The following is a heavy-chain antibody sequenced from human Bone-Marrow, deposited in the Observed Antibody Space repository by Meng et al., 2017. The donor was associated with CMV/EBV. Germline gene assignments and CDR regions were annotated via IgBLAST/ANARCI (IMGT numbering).Heavy chain of an antibody. CDR1: GFTISSYE. D-gene: IGHD2-2*01. CDR2: ISSSGSTI. J-gene: IGHJ6*02. Sequence: GESLKISCAASGFTISSYEMNWVRQAPGKGLEWVSYISSSGSTIYYADSVKGRFTISRDNAKNSLYLQMNSLRAEDTAVYYCARVSLGYCSSTSCYLASWGYYYYYGMDVWGQGTTVTVSS. V-gene: IGHV3-48*03. CDR3: ARVSLGYCSSTSCYLASWGYYYYYGMDV.